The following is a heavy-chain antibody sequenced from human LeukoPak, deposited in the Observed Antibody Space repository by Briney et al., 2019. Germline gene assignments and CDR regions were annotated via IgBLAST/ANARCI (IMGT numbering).Heavy chain of an antibody. J-gene: IGHJ5*02. CDR1: GFTFDNYA. V-gene: IGHV4-34*01. CDR2: INHSGST. Sequence: PGGSLRLSCAASGFTFDNYAMSWVRQPPGKGLEWIGEINHSGSTNYNPSLKSRVTISVDTSKNQFSLKLGSVTAADTAVYYCARSKWIQLWLPGKNWFDPWGQGTLVTVSS. D-gene: IGHD5-18*01. CDR3: ARSKWIQLWLPGKNWFDP.